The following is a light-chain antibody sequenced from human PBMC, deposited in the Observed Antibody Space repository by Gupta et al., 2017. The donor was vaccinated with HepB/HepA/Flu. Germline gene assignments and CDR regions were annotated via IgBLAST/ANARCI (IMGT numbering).Light chain of an antibody. CDR1: QSLVYSNGNTY. CDR2: SVS. V-gene: IGKV2-30*01. J-gene: IGKJ1*01. Sequence: DVVMTQSPVSLPVILGQQASISCRSSQSLVYSNGNTYLSWFHQRPGRSPRRLIYSVSNRESGVPDRFSGSGSATDFTLKISGVEAEDVGVYYCMQSTHWPWTFGQGTNVEIK. CDR3: MQSTHWPWT.